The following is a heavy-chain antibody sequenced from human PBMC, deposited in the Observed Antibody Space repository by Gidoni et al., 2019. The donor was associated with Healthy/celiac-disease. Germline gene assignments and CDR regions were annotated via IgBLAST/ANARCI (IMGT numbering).Heavy chain of an antibody. J-gene: IGHJ3*02. Sequence: QVQLVESGGGVVQPGRSLRLSCAASGFTFSSYGMHWVRQAPGKGLEWVAVIGYDGSNKYYADSVKGRFTISRDNSKNTLYLQMNSLRAEDTAVYYCARDLGVPGAFDIWGQGTMVTVSS. D-gene: IGHD3-10*01. CDR2: IGYDGSNK. V-gene: IGHV3-33*01. CDR3: ARDLGVPGAFDI. CDR1: GFTFSSYG.